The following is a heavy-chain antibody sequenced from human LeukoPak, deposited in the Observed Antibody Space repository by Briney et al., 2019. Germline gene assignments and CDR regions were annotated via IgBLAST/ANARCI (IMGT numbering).Heavy chain of an antibody. J-gene: IGHJ4*02. CDR3: AREEEWYASGTYYKGFDS. Sequence: GGSLRLSCAASGFTFSGYSMNWVRQAPGKGLEWVSCISTRSTYIYYADSVKGRFTISRDNAKNSLYLQMNSLRADDTAVYYCAREEEWYASGTYYKGFDSWGQGPLVTVSS. CDR1: GFTFSGYS. D-gene: IGHD3-10*01. CDR2: ISTRSTYI. V-gene: IGHV3-21*01.